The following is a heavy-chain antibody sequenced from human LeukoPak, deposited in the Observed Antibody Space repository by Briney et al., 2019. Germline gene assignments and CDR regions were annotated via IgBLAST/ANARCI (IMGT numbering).Heavy chain of an antibody. CDR3: AREVEGDCSSTSCYSGSWFDP. V-gene: IGHV3-66*02. J-gene: IGHJ5*02. D-gene: IGHD2-2*01. CDR1: GFTVSSNY. Sequence: PGGSLRLSCAASGFTVSSNYMSWVRQAPGKGLEWVPVIYSGGSTYYADSVKGRFTISRDNSKNTLYLQMNSLRAEDTAVYYCAREVEGDCSSTSCYSGSWFDPWGQGTLVTVSS. CDR2: IYSGGST.